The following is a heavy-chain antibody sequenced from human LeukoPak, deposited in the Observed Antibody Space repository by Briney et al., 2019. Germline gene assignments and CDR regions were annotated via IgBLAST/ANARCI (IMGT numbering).Heavy chain of an antibody. CDR2: IWYDGSNK. V-gene: IGHV3-33*06. CDR3: AKDRYPYSSSSVHWFDP. CDR1: GFTFSSYG. Sequence: PGGSLRLSCAASGFTFSSYGMHWVRQAPGKGLEWVAVIWYDGSNKYYADPLKGRFTISRDNSKNMLYLQMNILRVEDTAVYYCAKDRYPYSSSSVHWFDPWGQGTLVTVSS. D-gene: IGHD6-6*01. J-gene: IGHJ5*02.